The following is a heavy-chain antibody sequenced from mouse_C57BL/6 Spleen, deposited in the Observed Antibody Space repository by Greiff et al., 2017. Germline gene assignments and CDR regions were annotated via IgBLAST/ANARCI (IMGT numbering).Heavy chain of an antibody. CDR1: GYAFSSSW. Sequence: ESGPELVKPGASVKISCKASGYAFSSSWMNWVKQRPGKGLEWIGRIYPGDGDTNYNGKFKGKATLTADKSSSTAYMQLSSLTSEDSAVYFCAAYSSGYVPFAYWGQGTLVTVSA. CDR3: AAYSSGYVPFAY. D-gene: IGHD3-2*02. CDR2: IYPGDGDT. V-gene: IGHV1-82*01. J-gene: IGHJ3*01.